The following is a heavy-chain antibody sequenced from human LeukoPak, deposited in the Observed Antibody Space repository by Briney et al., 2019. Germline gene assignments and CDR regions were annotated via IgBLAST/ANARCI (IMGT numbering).Heavy chain of an antibody. J-gene: IGHJ4*02. CDR1: GFTFSSYG. Sequence: GGSLRLSCAASGFTFSSYGIHWVRQAPGKGLEWVAFIRYDGSNKYYTDSVKGRFTISRDNSKNTLYLQMNSLRAEDTAVYYCAKDYSSSWGWDYFDYWGQGTLVTVSS. CDR3: AKDYSSSWGWDYFDY. CDR2: IRYDGSNK. D-gene: IGHD6-13*01. V-gene: IGHV3-30*02.